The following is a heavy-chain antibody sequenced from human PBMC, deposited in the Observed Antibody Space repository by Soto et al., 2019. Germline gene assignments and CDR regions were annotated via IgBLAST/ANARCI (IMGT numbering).Heavy chain of an antibody. CDR3: ARGPS. CDR1: GFTFSNDW. J-gene: IGHJ4*02. CDR2: IIQDGSEK. Sequence: EVQLVESGGGLVQPGGSLRLSCAASGFTFSNDWMSWVRQAPGKGPEWVANIIQDGSEKDYVDSVKGRFTISRDNAKNSLYLQMNSLRAEDTAVYYCARGPSWGQGTLVTVSS. V-gene: IGHV3-7*01.